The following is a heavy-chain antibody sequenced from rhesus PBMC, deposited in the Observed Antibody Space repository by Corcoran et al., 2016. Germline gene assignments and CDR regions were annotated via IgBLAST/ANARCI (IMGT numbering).Heavy chain of an antibody. CDR1: GGSISGYYY. V-gene: IGHV4S14*01. J-gene: IGHJ3*01. Sequence: QVQLQESGPGLVKPSETLSLTCAVSGGSISGYYYWSWIRQPQGKGLEWIGRIYGSGGSNYLNPSLKSRVTLSVDTSKNQFSLKLSSVTAADTAVYYCARETIVLVLLARHDAFDFWGQGLRVTVSS. D-gene: IGHD2-2*01. CDR3: ARETIVLVLLARHDAFDF. CDR2: IYGSGGSN.